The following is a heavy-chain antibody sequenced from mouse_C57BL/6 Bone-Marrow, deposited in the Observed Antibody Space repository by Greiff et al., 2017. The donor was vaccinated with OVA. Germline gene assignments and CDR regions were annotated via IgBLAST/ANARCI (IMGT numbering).Heavy chain of an antibody. CDR2: IYPGDGDT. CDR3: AREGDGYPDY. V-gene: IGHV1-82*01. D-gene: IGHD2-3*01. Sequence: QVQLQQSGPELVKPGASVKISCKASGYAFSSSWMNWVKQRPGKGLEWIGRIYPGDGDTNYNGKFKGKATLTADKSSSTAYMQLSSLTSEDSAVYFCAREGDGYPDYWGKGTTLTVSS. J-gene: IGHJ2*01. CDR1: GYAFSSSW.